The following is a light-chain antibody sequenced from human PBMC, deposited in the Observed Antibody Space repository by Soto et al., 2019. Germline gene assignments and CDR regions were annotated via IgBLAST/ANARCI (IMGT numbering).Light chain of an antibody. Sequence: QSALTQPRSVSGSPGXXVTISCTXXXXXVGGYNYVSWYQQHPGKAPKLMIYDVSKRPSGVPDRFSGSKSGNTASLTISGLQAEDEADYYCCSYAGSYTFVFGTGTKLTVL. V-gene: IGLV2-11*01. CDR1: XXXVGGYNY. J-gene: IGLJ1*01. CDR3: CSYAGSYTFV. CDR2: DVS.